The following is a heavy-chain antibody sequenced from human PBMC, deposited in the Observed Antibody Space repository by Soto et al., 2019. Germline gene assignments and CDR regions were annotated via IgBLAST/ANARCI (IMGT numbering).Heavy chain of an antibody. D-gene: IGHD6-6*01. V-gene: IGHV1-2*02. Sequence: QVPLVQSGAEVKKPGASVKVSCKASGYTSTGYYMHWVRQAPGQGLEWMGWINPNSGGTNYAQKFQGRVTMTRDTSISTAYMELSRLRSDDTAVYYCATARPVYYYYGMDVWGQGTTVTVSS. CDR2: INPNSGGT. J-gene: IGHJ6*02. CDR3: ATARPVYYYYGMDV. CDR1: GYTSTGYY.